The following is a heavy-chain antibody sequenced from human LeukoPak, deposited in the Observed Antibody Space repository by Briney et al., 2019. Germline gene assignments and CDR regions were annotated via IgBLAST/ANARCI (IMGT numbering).Heavy chain of an antibody. CDR2: INHSGST. V-gene: IGHV4-34*01. J-gene: IGHJ4*02. Sequence: PSETLSLTCAVYGGSFSGYYWSWLRQPPGKGLEWIGEINHSGSTNYNPSLKSRVTISVDTSKNQFSLKLSSVTAADTAVYYCARDSASRSYARSGRDRRIDYWGQGTLVTVSS. CDR3: ARDSASRSYARSGRDRRIDY. CDR1: GGSFSGYY. D-gene: IGHD1-26*01.